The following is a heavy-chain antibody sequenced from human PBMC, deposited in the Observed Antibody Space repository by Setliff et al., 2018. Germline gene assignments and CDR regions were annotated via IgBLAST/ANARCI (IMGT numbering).Heavy chain of an antibody. CDR2: IYYSGST. V-gene: IGHV4-39*07. D-gene: IGHD3-16*01. CDR1: GGSISSSSYY. J-gene: IGHJ4*02. CDR3: ARDGGEY. Sequence: SETLSLTCTVSGGSISSSSYYWGWIRQPPGKGLEWIGSIYYSGSTYYNPSLKSRVTISVDASKNQFSLKLSSVTAADTAVYYRARDGGEYWGQGTLVTVSS.